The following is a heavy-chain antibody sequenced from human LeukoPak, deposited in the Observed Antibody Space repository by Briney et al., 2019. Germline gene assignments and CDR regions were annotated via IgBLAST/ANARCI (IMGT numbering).Heavy chain of an antibody. J-gene: IGHJ4*02. CDR2: IYYSGST. Sequence: KPSETLSLTCTVSGGSISSYYWSWIRQPPGKGLEWIGYIYYSGSTNYNPSLKSRVTISVDTSKNQFSLKLSSVTAADTAVYYCTRSIQDGAAAGTFDYWGQGTLVTVSS. D-gene: IGHD6-13*01. CDR1: GGSISSYY. CDR3: TRSIQDGAAAGTFDY. V-gene: IGHV4-59*01.